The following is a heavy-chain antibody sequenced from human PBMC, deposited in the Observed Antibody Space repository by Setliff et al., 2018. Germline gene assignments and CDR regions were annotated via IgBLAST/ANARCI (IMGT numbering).Heavy chain of an antibody. J-gene: IGHJ4*02. CDR2: FFHTGST. CDR3: VRHLWGRWMAASSDYFDY. Sequence: PSETLSLTCTVSGYSISCGYYWGWIRQSPGKGLEWLGSFFHTGSTYYKSSLESRVTMSVDTSNNQFSLKLNSVTAADTAVYYCVRHLWGRWMAASSDYFDYWGQGSLVTVSS. CDR1: GYSISCGYY. V-gene: IGHV4-38-2*02. D-gene: IGHD3-3*02.